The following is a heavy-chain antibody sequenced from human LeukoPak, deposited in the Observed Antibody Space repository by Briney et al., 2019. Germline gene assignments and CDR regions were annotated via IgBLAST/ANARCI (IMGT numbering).Heavy chain of an antibody. CDR2: MNPNSGNT. CDR1: GYTFTSYD. J-gene: IGHJ5*02. V-gene: IGHV1-8*03. Sequence: ASVKVSCKASGYTFTSYDINWVRQATGQGLEWMGWMNPNSGNTGYAQKFQGRVTITRNTSISTAYMELSSLRSEDTAMYYCARNRMKTWFDPWGQGTLVTVSS. CDR3: ARNRMKTWFDP.